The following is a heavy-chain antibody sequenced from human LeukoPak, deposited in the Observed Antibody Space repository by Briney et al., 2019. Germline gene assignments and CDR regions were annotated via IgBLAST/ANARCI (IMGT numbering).Heavy chain of an antibody. Sequence: ASVKVSCKASGYTFSGFYVHWVRQAPGQGLEWMGLIKVSGGRTEYAQKFQGRVTVTRDMSTSTVYMELNNLRSEDTAVYYCAREPPESYYFDNWGQGTLVSVCS. CDR1: GYTFSGFY. CDR3: AREPPESYYFDN. V-gene: IGHV1-46*01. J-gene: IGHJ4*02. CDR2: IKVSGGRT.